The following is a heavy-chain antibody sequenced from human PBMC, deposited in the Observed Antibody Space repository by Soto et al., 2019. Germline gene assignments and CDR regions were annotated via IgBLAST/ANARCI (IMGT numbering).Heavy chain of an antibody. J-gene: IGHJ6*03. CDR2: ISAYNGNT. D-gene: IGHD3-10*01. CDR1: GYTFTSYG. CDR3: ARDGRGYGSGSYYGGYYYYYMDV. V-gene: IGHV1-18*01. Sequence: EASVKVSCKASGYTFTSYGISWVRQAPGQGLEWMGWISAYNGNTNYAQKLQGRVTMTTDTSTSTAYMELRSLRSDDTAVYYCARDGRGYGSGSYYGGYYYYYMDVWGKGTTVTVSS.